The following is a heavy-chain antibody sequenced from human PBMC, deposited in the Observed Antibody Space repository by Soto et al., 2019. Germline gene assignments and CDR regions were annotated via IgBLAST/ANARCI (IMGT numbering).Heavy chain of an antibody. D-gene: IGHD6-19*01. V-gene: IGHV3-23*01. J-gene: IGHJ6*02. CDR1: GFTFSSYA. CDR3: AKRHSSGWYNYYYGMDV. CDR2: ISGSGGST. Sequence: PGGSLRLSCAASGFTFSSYAMSWVRQAPGKGLEWVSAISGSGGSTYYADSVKGRFTISRDNSKNTLYLQMNSLRAEDTAVYYCAKRHSSGWYNYYYGMDVWGQGTTVTVSS.